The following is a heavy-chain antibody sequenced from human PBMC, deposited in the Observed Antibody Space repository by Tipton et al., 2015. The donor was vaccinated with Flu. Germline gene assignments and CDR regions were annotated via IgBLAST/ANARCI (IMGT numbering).Heavy chain of an antibody. J-gene: IGHJ4*02. CDR1: GASISSEDFY. Sequence: GASISSEDFYWSWIRQHPGRGLEWIGYIYNSGITYYKPSLSSRVVISLDTSKTQFYLRLSSVTAADTAVYYCARGATRRPFSGYDYTGYWGQGTLVTVSS. CDR3: ARGATRRPFSGYDYTGY. D-gene: IGHD5-12*01. CDR2: IYNSGIT. V-gene: IGHV4-31*02.